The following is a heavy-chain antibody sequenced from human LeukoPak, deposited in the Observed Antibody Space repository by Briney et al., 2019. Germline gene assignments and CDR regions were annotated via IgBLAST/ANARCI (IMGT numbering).Heavy chain of an antibody. D-gene: IGHD5-18*01. CDR2: ISSSSSYI. J-gene: IGHJ4*02. V-gene: IGHV3-21*01. Sequence: PGGSLRLSCAASGFTFSSYIMNWVRQAAGKGLAWVSSISSSSSYIYYADSVKGRFTISRDNAKNSLYLQMNSLRAEDTSVYYCARDRHQRGYSYGTLDFWGQGTLVTVSS. CDR1: GFTFSSYI. CDR3: ARDRHQRGYSYGTLDF.